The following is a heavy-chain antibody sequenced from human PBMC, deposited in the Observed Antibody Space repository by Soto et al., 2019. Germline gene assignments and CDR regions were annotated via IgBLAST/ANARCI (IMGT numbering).Heavy chain of an antibody. J-gene: IGHJ4*02. CDR1: GYTLTSYG. CDR2: ISAYNGNT. V-gene: IGHV1-18*01. D-gene: IGHD4-17*01. Sequence: ASVKVSCTASGYTLTSYGISWVRQAPGQGLEWMGWISAYNGNTNYAQKLQGRVTMTTDTSTSTAYMELRSLRAEDTAVYYCARNVVDFGDYRDYFDYWGQGTLVTVSS. CDR3: ARNVVDFGDYRDYFDY.